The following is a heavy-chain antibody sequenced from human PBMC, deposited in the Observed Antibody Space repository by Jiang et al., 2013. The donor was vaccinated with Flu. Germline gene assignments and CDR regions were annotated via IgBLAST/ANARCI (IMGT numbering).Heavy chain of an antibody. J-gene: IGHJ6*02. D-gene: IGHD3-10*01. Sequence: QTLSLTCAISGDSVSSNSAAWNWIRQSPSRGLEWLGRTYYRSKWYNDYAVSVKSRITINPDTSKNQSSLQLNSVTPEDTAVYYCARDFWGSGSYYNVYYYYGMDVWGQGTTVTVSS. CDR3: ARDFWGSGSYYNVYYYYGMDV. CDR2: TYYRSKWYN. CDR1: GDSVSSNSAA. V-gene: IGHV6-1*01.